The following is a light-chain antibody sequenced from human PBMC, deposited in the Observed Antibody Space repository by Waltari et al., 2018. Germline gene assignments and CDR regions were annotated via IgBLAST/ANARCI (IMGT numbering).Light chain of an antibody. CDR3: GTWDTSLSAWV. CDR1: SSTLGHTY. J-gene: IGLJ3*02. Sequence: QSVLTHAPSVSAAPGQNVTIARPGSSSTLGHTYVSWYQQFPGTAPKLLIYDNDKRPSGIPDRFSASKSGTAATLGITGLQTGDEANYYCGTWDTSLSAWVFGGGTKLTVL. CDR2: DND. V-gene: IGLV1-51*01.